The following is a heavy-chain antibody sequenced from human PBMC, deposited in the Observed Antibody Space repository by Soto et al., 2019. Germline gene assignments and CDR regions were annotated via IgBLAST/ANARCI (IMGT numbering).Heavy chain of an antibody. CDR1: GFTFSSYG. D-gene: IGHD3-22*01. J-gene: IGHJ6*02. CDR3: ARDYYDSRGYYSFSYGMDV. Sequence: GGSLRLSCAASGFTFSSYGMHWVRQAPGKGLEWVAVIWYDGSNKYYADSVKGRFTISRDNSKNTLYLQMNSLRAEDTAVYYCARDYYDSRGYYSFSYGMDVWGQGTTVTVSS. CDR2: IWYDGSNK. V-gene: IGHV3-33*01.